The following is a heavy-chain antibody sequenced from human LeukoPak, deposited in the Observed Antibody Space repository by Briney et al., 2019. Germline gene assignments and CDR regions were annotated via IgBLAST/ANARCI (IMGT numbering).Heavy chain of an antibody. D-gene: IGHD3-10*01. J-gene: IGHJ4*02. V-gene: IGHV3-48*03. CDR2: ISSSGSTI. Sequence: GGSLRLSCAASGFTFSSYEMNWVRQAPGKGLEWVSYISSSGSTIYYADSVEGRFTISRDNAKNSLYLQMNSLRAEDTAVYYCARGVTMAVDYWGQGTLVTVSS. CDR3: ARGVTMAVDY. CDR1: GFTFSSYE.